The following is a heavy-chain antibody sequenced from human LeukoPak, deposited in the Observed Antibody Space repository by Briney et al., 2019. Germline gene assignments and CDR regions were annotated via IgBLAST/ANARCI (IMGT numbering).Heavy chain of an antibody. CDR3: AREQEQQLVPDDAFDI. CDR1: GYTFTSYD. V-gene: IGHV1-8*01. CDR2: MNPNSGNT. D-gene: IGHD6-13*01. J-gene: IGHJ3*02. Sequence: ASVKVSCKASGYTFTSYDINWVRQATGQGLEWMGWMNPNSGNTGYAQKFQGRVTMTRNTSISTAYMELSSLRSEDTAVYYCAREQEQQLVPDDAFDIWGQGTMVTVSS.